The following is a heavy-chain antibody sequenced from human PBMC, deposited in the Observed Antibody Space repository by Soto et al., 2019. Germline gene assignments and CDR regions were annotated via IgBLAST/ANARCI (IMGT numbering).Heavy chain of an antibody. J-gene: IGHJ6*02. CDR1: GYSFHTYA. V-gene: IGHV1-18*01. CDR2: ISGYNGNT. CDR3: AREYGMDV. Sequence: QVQLVQSGAEVKKPGASVNVSCKASGYSFHTYAISWVRQAPGQGLEWVGWISGYNGNTNYAQKLKGRVTLTTDTPTKTAFMELRSPTGDDTAVYYCAREYGMDVWGQGTTVTVSS.